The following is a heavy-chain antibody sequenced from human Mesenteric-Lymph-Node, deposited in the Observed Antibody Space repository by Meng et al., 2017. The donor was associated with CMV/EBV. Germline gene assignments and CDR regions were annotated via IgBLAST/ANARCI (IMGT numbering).Heavy chain of an antibody. CDR3: TGDSVSNPNLDY. Sequence: EVHLVESGGGLVQPGGSLRLSCAASGFNVRGKYMSWVRQAPGKGLEWVCIIYRGDNTYYIDSVKDRFTVSRDNSKNTMYLQMNSLRVEDTAVYYCTGDSVSNPNLDYWGQGTLVTVSS. CDR2: IYRGDNT. J-gene: IGHJ4*02. D-gene: IGHD3-10*01. V-gene: IGHV3-66*01. CDR1: GFNVRGKY.